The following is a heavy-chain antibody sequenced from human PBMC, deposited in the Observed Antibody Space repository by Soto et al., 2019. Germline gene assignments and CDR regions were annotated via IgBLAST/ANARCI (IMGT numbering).Heavy chain of an antibody. J-gene: IGHJ4*02. D-gene: IGHD2-2*01. CDR2: ISSSSSYI. Sequence: EVQLVESGGGLVKPGGSLRLSCAASGFTFSSYSMNWVRQAPGKGLEWVSSISSSSSYIYYADSVKGRFTISRDNAKNSLYLQMNSLRAEDTAVYYCASQPVAQDATNYFDYWGQGTLVTVSS. V-gene: IGHV3-21*01. CDR3: ASQPVAQDATNYFDY. CDR1: GFTFSSYS.